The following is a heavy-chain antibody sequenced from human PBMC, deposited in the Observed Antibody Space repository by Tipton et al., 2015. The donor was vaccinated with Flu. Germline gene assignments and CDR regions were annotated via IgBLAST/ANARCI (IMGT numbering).Heavy chain of an antibody. CDR3: ARDRHSGSYYENDAFDI. D-gene: IGHD1-26*01. V-gene: IGHV4-38-2*02. Sequence: LRLSCSVSGDSIGGAYYWGWIRQPPGKGLEWIGNSHHTGSTYRNPSLKSRVIISVDTSKNQFSLKLSSVTAADTAVYYCARDRHSGSYYENDAFDIWGQGTMVTVSS. J-gene: IGHJ3*02. CDR1: GDSIGGAYY. CDR2: SHHTGST.